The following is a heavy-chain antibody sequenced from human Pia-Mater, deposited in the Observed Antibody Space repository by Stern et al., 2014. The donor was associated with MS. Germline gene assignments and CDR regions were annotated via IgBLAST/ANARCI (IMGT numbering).Heavy chain of an antibody. V-gene: IGHV3-74*02. D-gene: IGHD6-19*01. CDR3: ASGYSRGWVFDY. Sequence: QLVQSGGGLVQPGGSLRLSCAASGFTFSSYWMHWVRHAPGKGLVWVSRINTAGSSTSYADSVKGRFTIYSDNAKNTLYLQMNRLRAEDTAVYYCASGYSRGWVFDYWGQGTLVTVSS. CDR2: INTAGSST. J-gene: IGHJ4*02. CDR1: GFTFSSYW.